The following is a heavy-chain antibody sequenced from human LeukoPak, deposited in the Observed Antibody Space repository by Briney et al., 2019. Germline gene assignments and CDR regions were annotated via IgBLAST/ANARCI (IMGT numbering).Heavy chain of an antibody. CDR3: ARSTVYCSGANCHNAFDI. V-gene: IGHV1-8*01. J-gene: IGHJ3*02. D-gene: IGHD2-2*02. Sequence: GASVKVSCKASGYPFSRYDLNWVRQAPGQGLEWMGWMNPNSGNTGYAQKFQGRVTMTRSTSISTAYMELSSLRSDDTAVYYCARSTVYCSGANCHNAFDIWGQGTMVTVSS. CDR2: MNPNSGNT. CDR1: GYPFSRYD.